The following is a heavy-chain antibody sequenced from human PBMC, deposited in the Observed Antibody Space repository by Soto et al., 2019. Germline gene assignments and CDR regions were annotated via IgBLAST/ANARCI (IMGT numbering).Heavy chain of an antibody. CDR3: ARHLTYCSAGSCYSDFPYYGMDV. J-gene: IGHJ6*02. CDR2: IFYSGST. Sequence: SETLSLTCTVSGGSISSSSYYWGWIRQPPGKGLEWIGSIFYSGSTYYNPSLKSRVTISVNTSKNQFSLKLSSVTAADTAVYYCARHLTYCSAGSCYSDFPYYGMDVWGQGTTVT. CDR1: GGSISSSSYY. V-gene: IGHV4-39*01. D-gene: IGHD2-15*01.